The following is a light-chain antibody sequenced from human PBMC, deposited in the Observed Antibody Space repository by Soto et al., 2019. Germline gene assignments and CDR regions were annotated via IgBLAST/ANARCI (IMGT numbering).Light chain of an antibody. CDR2: AAS. J-gene: IGKJ2*01. V-gene: IGKV1-33*01. CDR1: QYIGRY. CDR3: QQYDNLPPYT. Sequence: DIQMTQSPSSLSASVGDRVTITCRAGQYIGRYLNWYQQKPGKAPKLLIYAASSLHSGVPSRFSGSGSGTDFTFTISSLQPEDIATYYCQQYDNLPPYTFGQGTKVDIK.